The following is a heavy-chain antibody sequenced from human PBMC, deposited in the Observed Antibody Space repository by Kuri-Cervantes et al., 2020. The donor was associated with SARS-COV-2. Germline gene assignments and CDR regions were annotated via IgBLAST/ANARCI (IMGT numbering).Heavy chain of an antibody. CDR3: ASGITDAFDI. V-gene: IGHV4-39*01. CDR2: IYYSGST. J-gene: IGHJ3*02. CDR1: GGSISSHY. Sequence: SETLSLTCTVSGGSISSHYWGWIRQPPGKGLEWIGSIYYSGSTYYNPSLKSRVTISVDTSKNQFSLKLSSVTAADTAVYYCASGITDAFDIWGQGTMVTVSS.